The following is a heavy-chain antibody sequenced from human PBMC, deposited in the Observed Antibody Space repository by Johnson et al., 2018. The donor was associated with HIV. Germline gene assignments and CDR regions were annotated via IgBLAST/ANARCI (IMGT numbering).Heavy chain of an antibody. CDR3: ARTSSRSFDI. D-gene: IGHD2-2*01. CDR1: GFSFSSYG. J-gene: IGHJ3*02. Sequence: QVQLVESGGGVVQPGRSLRLSCAASGFSFSSYGMHWVRQAPGKGLEWVAVIWYDGSNKYYADSVKGRFTISRDNSKNTLYLQMNSLRAEDTAVYYCARTSSRSFDIWGQGTMVTVSS. CDR2: IWYDGSNK. V-gene: IGHV3-33*08.